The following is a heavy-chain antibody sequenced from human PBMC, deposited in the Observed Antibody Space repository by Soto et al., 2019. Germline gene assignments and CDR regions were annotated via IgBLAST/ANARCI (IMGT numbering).Heavy chain of an antibody. CDR2: ISGSSSIT. CDR1: GFTFSNYA. V-gene: IGHV3-23*01. J-gene: IGHJ5*02. CDR3: AANWYENWFDP. Sequence: EVQLLESGGGLVQPVGSLRLSCADSGFTFSNYAMRWVRQAPEKGLEWVSIISGSSSITYYAVSVKGRFTISRDNSKNTLHLQMNSLRAEDTAVYYCAANWYENWFDPWGQGTLVTVSS. D-gene: IGHD1-1*01.